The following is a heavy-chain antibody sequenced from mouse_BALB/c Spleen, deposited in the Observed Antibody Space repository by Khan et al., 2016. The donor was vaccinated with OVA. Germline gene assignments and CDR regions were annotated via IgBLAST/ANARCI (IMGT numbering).Heavy chain of an antibody. Sequence: QVQLKESGPGLVAPSQSLSITCTVSGFSLTTYGVHWLRQPPGKGLEWLGVIWAGGSTNYNSALMSRLSIKKDNSKTQVFLKMNSLQTDDTAIYFCSRAYDSNLWFVDVWGAGTTVTVSS. J-gene: IGHJ1*01. CDR3: SRAYDSNLWFVDV. CDR1: GFSLTTYG. D-gene: IGHD2-5*01. CDR2: IWAGGST. V-gene: IGHV2-9*02.